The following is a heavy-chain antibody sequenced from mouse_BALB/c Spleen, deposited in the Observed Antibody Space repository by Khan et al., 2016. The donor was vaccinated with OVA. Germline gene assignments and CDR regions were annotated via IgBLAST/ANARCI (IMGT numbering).Heavy chain of an antibody. CDR1: GYSITSAYY. V-gene: IGHV3-6*02. Sequence: EVKLLESGPGLVKPSQSLSLTCSVTGYSITSAYYWNWIRQFPGNKLEWMGYISSGGSFNYNPSLKNRISITRDTSKNQFFLKLNSVTPEDTATYYCARAGRCFDYWGQWTLVTVSA. D-gene: IGHD3-3*01. CDR3: ARAGRCFDY. CDR2: ISSGGSF. J-gene: IGHJ3*01.